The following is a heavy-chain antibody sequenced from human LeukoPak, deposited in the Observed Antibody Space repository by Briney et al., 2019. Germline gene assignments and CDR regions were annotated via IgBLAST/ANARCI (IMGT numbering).Heavy chain of an antibody. D-gene: IGHD3-22*01. V-gene: IGHV4-30-4*01. CDR3: ARDRTYYYDSSGSQRADAFDI. Sequence: SETLSLTCTVSGGSISSGDYYWSWIRQPPGKGLEWIGFIYYSGSTYYNPSLKSRVTISVDTSKNQFSLKLSSVTAADTAVYYCARDRTYYYDSSGSQRADAFDIWGQGTVVTVSS. J-gene: IGHJ3*02. CDR2: IYYSGST. CDR1: GGSISSGDYY.